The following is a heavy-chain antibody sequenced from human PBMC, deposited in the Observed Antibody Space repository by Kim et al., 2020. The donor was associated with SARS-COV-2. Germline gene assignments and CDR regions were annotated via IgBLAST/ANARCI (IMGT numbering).Heavy chain of an antibody. D-gene: IGHD7-27*01. CDR3: ARVPNGAFDI. V-gene: IGHV4-59*08. Sequence: SETLSLTCTVSGGSISSYYWSWIRQPPGKGLEWIGYIYYSGSTNYNPSLKSRVTISVDTSKNQFSLKLSSVTAADTAVYYCARVPNGAFDIWGQGTMVTVSS. CDR1: GGSISSYY. J-gene: IGHJ3*02. CDR2: IYYSGST.